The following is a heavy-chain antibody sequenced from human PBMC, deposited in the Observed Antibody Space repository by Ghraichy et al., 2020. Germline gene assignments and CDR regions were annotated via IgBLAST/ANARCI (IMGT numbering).Heavy chain of an antibody. J-gene: IGHJ4*02. CDR2: ISGSADST. V-gene: IGHV3-23*01. CDR1: GFTFSSSA. Sequence: LSLTCAASGFTFSSSAMSWVRQAPGKGLEWVSAISGSADSTFYAGSVKGRFTISRDNSKNTLYLQMNSLRAEDTAVYYCAKDLRTHWGQGTLVTVSS. CDR3: AKDLRTH.